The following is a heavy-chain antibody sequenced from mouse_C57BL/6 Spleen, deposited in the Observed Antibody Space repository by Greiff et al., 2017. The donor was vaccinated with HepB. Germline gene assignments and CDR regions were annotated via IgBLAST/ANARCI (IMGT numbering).Heavy chain of an antibody. V-gene: IGHV1-80*01. CDR3: ARYYYGSSSYWYFDV. CDR1: GYAFSSYW. J-gene: IGHJ1*03. Sequence: QVHVKQSGAELVKPGASVKISCKASGYAFSSYWMNWVKQRPGKGLEWIGQIYPGDGDTNYNGKFKGKATLTADKASSTAYMQLSSLTSEDSAVYFCARYYYGSSSYWYFDVWGTGTTVTVSS. D-gene: IGHD1-1*01. CDR2: IYPGDGDT.